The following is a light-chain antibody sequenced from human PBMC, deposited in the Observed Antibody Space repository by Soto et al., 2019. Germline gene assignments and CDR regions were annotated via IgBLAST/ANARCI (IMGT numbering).Light chain of an antibody. J-gene: IGKJ1*01. CDR1: QSVSSY. Sequence: EIVLTQSPATLSLSPGERATLSCRASQSVSSYLAWYQQKPVQAPRLLIYDASKRATGIPARFSGSGSGTDFTLTISSLEPEDFAVYHCQQRSNLPPTFGQGTKVDIK. CDR3: QQRSNLPPT. V-gene: IGKV3-11*01. CDR2: DAS.